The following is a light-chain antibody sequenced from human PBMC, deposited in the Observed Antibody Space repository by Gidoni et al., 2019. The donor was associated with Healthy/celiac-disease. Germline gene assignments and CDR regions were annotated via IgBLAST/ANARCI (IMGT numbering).Light chain of an antibody. J-gene: IGLJ2*01. Sequence: HSALTQPPSSSGSPVQSVTISFTGTSIDVGGYNYVSWYQQHPGKAPKLMIYEVSKRPSGVPDRFSGSKYGNTASLTVSGLQAEDEADYYCSSDAGSNNLVFGGGTKLTVL. CDR3: SSDAGSNNLV. CDR1: SIDVGGYNY. CDR2: EVS. V-gene: IGLV2-8*01.